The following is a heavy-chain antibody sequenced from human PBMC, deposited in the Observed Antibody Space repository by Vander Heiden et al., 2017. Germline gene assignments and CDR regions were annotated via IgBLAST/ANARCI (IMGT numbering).Heavy chain of an antibody. D-gene: IGHD3-10*01. V-gene: IGHV3-21*01. CDR2: ISSSSSYI. CDR1: GFTFSSYS. Sequence: EVQLVASGGGLVKPGGSLSLSCAASGFTFSSYSMTWVRQAPGKGLEWVSSISSSSSYIYYADSVKGRFTISRDNAKNSLYLQMNSLRAEDTAVYYCATNYGSADYWGQGTLVTVSS. J-gene: IGHJ4*02. CDR3: ATNYGSADY.